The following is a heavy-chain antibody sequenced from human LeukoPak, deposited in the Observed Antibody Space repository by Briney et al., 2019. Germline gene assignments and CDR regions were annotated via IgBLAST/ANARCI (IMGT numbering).Heavy chain of an antibody. CDR1: GGTFSSYA. V-gene: IGHV1-69*13. J-gene: IGHJ4*02. CDR3: ARESAGGNGYYTDYYFDY. D-gene: IGHD3-3*01. Sequence: ASVKVSCKASGGTFSSYAISWVRQAPGQGLEWMGGIIPIFGTANYAQKFQGRVTITADESTSTAYMELSSLRSEDTAVYYCARESAGGNGYYTDYYFDYWGQGTLVTVSS. CDR2: IIPIFGTA.